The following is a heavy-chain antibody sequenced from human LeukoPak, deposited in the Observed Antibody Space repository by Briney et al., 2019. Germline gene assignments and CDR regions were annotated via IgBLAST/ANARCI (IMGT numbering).Heavy chain of an antibody. Sequence: PGGSLRLSCAASGFTFSIYEMYWVRQVPGKGLEWVSYISSTGSTKYYADSVKGRFTISRDNAKNSLYLQMNSVRAEDTAVHYCATLTVASPFDYWGQGALVTVSS. CDR3: ATLTVASPFDY. CDR2: ISSTGSTK. D-gene: IGHD5-12*01. V-gene: IGHV3-48*03. CDR1: GFTFSIYE. J-gene: IGHJ4*02.